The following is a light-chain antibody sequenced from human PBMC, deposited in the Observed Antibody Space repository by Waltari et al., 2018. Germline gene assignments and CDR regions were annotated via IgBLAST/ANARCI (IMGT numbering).Light chain of an antibody. CDR1: QGISSY. J-gene: IGKJ3*01. Sequence: AIRITQSPSSLSASTGDRVTITCRASQGISSYLAWYQQKPGKAPKLLIYAASTLQSGVPSRFSGSGSGTDFTRTISCLQSEDFATYYCQQYYSYPPGFGPGTKVDIK. V-gene: IGKV1-8*01. CDR3: QQYYSYPPG. CDR2: AAS.